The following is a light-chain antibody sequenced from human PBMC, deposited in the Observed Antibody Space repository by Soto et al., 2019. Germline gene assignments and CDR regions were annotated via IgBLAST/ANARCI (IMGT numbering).Light chain of an antibody. CDR3: QVWDSSSDHPV. CDR2: YDR. Sequence: SYELTQPPSMSVAPGETDTMTCGGNNIVRKNVHWYQQKPGQAPVLVIYYDRDRPSGIPERFSGSNSGNTATLTISRVEAGDEADYYCQVWDSSSDHPVFGGGTKVTVL. J-gene: IGLJ2*01. CDR1: NIVRKN. V-gene: IGLV3-21*04.